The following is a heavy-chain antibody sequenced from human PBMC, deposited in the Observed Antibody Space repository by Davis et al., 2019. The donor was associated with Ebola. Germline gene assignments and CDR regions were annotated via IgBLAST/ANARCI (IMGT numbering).Heavy chain of an antibody. CDR1: GFSFRIYW. CDR3: ATDAWAGFDP. D-gene: IGHD1-26*01. J-gene: IGHJ5*02. Sequence: GGSLRLSCAASGFSFRIYWMSWVRQAPGKGLEWVATVNQDGSQTYYVASVKGRFTMSIDDAKNSLYLQMNNLRVDDTAVYYCATDAWAGFDPWGQGTLVTVSS. CDR2: VNQDGSQT. V-gene: IGHV3-7*03.